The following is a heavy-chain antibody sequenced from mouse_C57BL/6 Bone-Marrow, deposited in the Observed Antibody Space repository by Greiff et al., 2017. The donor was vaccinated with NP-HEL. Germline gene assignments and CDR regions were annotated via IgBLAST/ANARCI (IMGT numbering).Heavy chain of an antibody. J-gene: IGHJ3*01. CDR3: ASGRDYGNYEGWFAY. D-gene: IGHD2-1*01. CDR2: IWGVGST. CDR1: GFSLTSYG. Sequence: VKLVESGPGLVAPSLSLSITCTVSGFSLTSYGVDWVRQSPGKGLEWLGVIWGVGSTNYNSALKSRLSISKDNSKSQVFLKMNSLQTDDTAMYYCASGRDYGNYEGWFAYWGQGTLVTVSA. V-gene: IGHV2-6*01.